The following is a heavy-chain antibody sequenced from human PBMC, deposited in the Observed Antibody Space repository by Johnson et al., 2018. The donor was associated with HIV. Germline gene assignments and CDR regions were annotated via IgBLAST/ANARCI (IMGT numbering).Heavy chain of an antibody. V-gene: IGHV3-23*04. CDR2: LSGSGGSA. CDR1: GFTFSSYA. Sequence: VQLVESGGGLVQPGGSLRLSCAASGFTFSSYAMHWVRQAPGKGLEWVLSLSGSGGSASYADSVQGRFTISRDNSKNTLYLQMNSLRAEDTAVYYCAKDLIAARRGCDAFDIWGQGTMVTVSS. J-gene: IGHJ3*02. D-gene: IGHD6-6*01. CDR3: AKDLIAARRGCDAFDI.